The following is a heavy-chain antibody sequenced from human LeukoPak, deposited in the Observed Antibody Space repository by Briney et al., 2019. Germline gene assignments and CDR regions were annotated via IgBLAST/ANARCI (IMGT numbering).Heavy chain of an antibody. CDR2: IYYSGGT. CDR3: ARVTYGDSY. J-gene: IGHJ4*02. D-gene: IGHD4-17*01. V-gene: IGHV4-59*01. CDR1: GGSISSYY. Sequence: SETLSLTCTVSGGSISSYYWSWIRQPPGKGLEWIGYIYYSGGTNYNPSLKSRVTISVDASKNQFSLNLSSVTAADTAVYYCARVTYGDSYWGQGTLVTVSS.